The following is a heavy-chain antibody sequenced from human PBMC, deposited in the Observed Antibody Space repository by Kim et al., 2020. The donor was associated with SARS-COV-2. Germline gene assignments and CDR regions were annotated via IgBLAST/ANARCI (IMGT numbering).Heavy chain of an antibody. Sequence: TYFADSVKGRFTISRDKYKNTVYLQMNSLRAEDTAVYYCAKSLTWNAMDVWGQGTTVTVSS. D-gene: IGHD3-9*01. CDR2: T. J-gene: IGHJ6*02. CDR3: AKSLTWNAMDV. V-gene: IGHV3-23*01.